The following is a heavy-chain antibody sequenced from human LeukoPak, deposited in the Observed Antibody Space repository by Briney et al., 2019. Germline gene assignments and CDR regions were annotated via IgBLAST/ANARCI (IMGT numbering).Heavy chain of an antibody. CDR3: ARGISSGWYGAFDI. CDR2: IYTSGST. D-gene: IGHD6-19*01. J-gene: IGHJ3*02. V-gene: IGHV4-4*07. Sequence: SETLSLTCTVSGGSMSDYYWSWIRQPAGKGLEWIGRIYTSGSTNYNPSLKSRVTMSVDTSKNQFSLKLSSVTAADTAVYYCARGISSGWYGAFDIWGQGTMVTVSS. CDR1: GGSMSDYY.